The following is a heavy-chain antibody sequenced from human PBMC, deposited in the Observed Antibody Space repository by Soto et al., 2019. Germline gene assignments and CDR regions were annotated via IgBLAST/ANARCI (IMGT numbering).Heavy chain of an antibody. V-gene: IGHV3-23*01. D-gene: IGHD4-17*01. CDR2: ISGSGSNT. CDR1: GFTFSSYA. CDR3: AKGVPVTTSADAFDI. Sequence: VQLLESGGGLVQPGGSLRLSCAASGFTFSSYAMSWVRQAPGKGLEWVSGISGSGSNTYYADSVKGRFTISRDNSKNTLYLQMNSLRAEDTAVYYCAKGVPVTTSADAFDIWGRGTMVTVSS. J-gene: IGHJ3*02.